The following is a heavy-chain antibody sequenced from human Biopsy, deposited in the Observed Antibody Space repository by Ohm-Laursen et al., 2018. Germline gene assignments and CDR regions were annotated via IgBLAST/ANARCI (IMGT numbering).Heavy chain of an antibody. D-gene: IGHD6-19*01. CDR1: GDSLSSGPDN. Sequence: GTLSLTCIVSGDSLSSGPDNWSWIRQPPGQGLEYIGFIYSGGNTNYNPSLRNRVTMSVDTSKNQFSLKLSSVIAADTAVYYCARGRRTSGWPYFANWGQGTLVIVSS. J-gene: IGHJ4*02. CDR3: ARGRRTSGWPYFAN. V-gene: IGHV4-61*01. CDR2: IYSGGNT.